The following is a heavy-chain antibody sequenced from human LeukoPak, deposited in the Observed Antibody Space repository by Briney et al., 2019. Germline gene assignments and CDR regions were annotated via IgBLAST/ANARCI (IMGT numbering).Heavy chain of an antibody. CDR2: INRGATHI. Sequence: GGSLRLSCAASQFTFSSYSMNWVRQAPGKGLEGVSSINRGATHIYYADSLRGRFIISRDDAKNSLYLQMNSLRAEDTAVYYCARLRRNSDSSGYYYYYDYWGQGTLVTVSS. CDR1: QFTFSSYS. J-gene: IGHJ4*02. V-gene: IGHV3-21*01. D-gene: IGHD3-22*01. CDR3: ARLRRNSDSSGYYYYYDY.